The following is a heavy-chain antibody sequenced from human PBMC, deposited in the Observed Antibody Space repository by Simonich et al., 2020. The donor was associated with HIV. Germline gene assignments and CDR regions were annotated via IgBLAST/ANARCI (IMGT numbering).Heavy chain of an antibody. J-gene: IGHJ3*02. V-gene: IGHV4-34*01. CDR2: INDSGST. Sequence: QVQLQQWGAGLLKPSETLSLTCAVYGGSFSGYYWSWIRQSPGKGLEWIGEINDSGSTNYNASLKSRVTISVDTSKNQFSLKLSSVTAADTAVYYCARGNAFDIWGQGTMVTVSS. CDR1: GGSFSGYY. CDR3: ARGNAFDI.